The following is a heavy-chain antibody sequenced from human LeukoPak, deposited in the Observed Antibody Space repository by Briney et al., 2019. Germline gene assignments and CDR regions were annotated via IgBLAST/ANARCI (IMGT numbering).Heavy chain of an antibody. V-gene: IGHV3-30-3*01. J-gene: IGHJ2*01. Sequence: GGSLRLSCAASGFTFSSYAMHWVRQAPDKGLEWVAVISYDGSNKYYADSVKGRFTISRDNSKNTLYLQMNSLRAEDTAVYYCARDTPKHIVVVTAIYWYFDLWGRGTLVTVSS. CDR3: ARDTPKHIVVVTAIYWYFDL. D-gene: IGHD2-21*02. CDR2: ISYDGSNK. CDR1: GFTFSSYA.